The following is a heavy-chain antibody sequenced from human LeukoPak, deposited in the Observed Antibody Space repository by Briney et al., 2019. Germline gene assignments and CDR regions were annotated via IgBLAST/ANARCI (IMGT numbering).Heavy chain of an antibody. D-gene: IGHD3-22*01. V-gene: IGHV3-23*01. J-gene: IGHJ4*02. CDR1: GFTFSSYG. Sequence: GGTLRLSCAASGFTFSSYGMSWVRQAPGKGLEWVSAISGSGGSTYYADSVKGRFTISRDNSKNTLYLQMNSLRAEDTAVYYCAKDAAPSNRYYYDSSGYYAYWGQGTLVTVSS. CDR3: AKDAAPSNRYYYDSSGYYAY. CDR2: ISGSGGST.